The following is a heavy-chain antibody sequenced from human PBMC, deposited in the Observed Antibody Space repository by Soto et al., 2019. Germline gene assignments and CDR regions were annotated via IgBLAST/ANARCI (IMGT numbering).Heavy chain of an antibody. CDR1: GYTFTSYG. CDR3: AYGRVYDSSGYPPTSNHAFDI. V-gene: IGHV1-18*01. J-gene: IGHJ3*02. CDR2: ISAYNGNT. Sequence: ASVKVSCKASGYTFTSYGISWVRQAPGQGLEWMGWISAYNGNTNYAQKLQGRVTMTTDTSTSTAYMELRSLRSDDTAVYYCAYGRVYDSSGYPPTSNHAFDIWGQGTMVTVSS. D-gene: IGHD3-22*01.